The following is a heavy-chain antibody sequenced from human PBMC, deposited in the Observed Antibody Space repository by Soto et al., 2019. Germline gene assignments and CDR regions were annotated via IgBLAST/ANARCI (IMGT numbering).Heavy chain of an antibody. CDR1: GYTFTSYD. J-gene: IGHJ4*02. Sequence: ASVKISCKASGYTFTSYDINWVRQATGQGLEWMGWMNPNSGSTGYAQKFQGRVTMTRNTSISTAYMELSSLRSEDTAVYYCARGLLYEQLAPQGLDYWGQGTLVTVS. CDR3: ARGLLYEQLAPQGLDY. V-gene: IGHV1-8*01. D-gene: IGHD6-6*01. CDR2: MNPNSGST.